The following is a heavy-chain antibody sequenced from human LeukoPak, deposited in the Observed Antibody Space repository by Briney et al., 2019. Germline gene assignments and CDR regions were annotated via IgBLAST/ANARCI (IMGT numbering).Heavy chain of an antibody. CDR2: INPNSGGP. Sequence: ASVKVSCKASGYTFTGYYMHWVRQAPGQGLELMGRINPNSGGPNYAQKFQGRVTMTRDTSISTAYMELRRLRSDDTAVYYCASSGSGLLAYWGQGTLVTVSS. CDR3: ASSGSGLLAY. J-gene: IGHJ4*02. V-gene: IGHV1-2*06. D-gene: IGHD3-10*01. CDR1: GYTFTGYY.